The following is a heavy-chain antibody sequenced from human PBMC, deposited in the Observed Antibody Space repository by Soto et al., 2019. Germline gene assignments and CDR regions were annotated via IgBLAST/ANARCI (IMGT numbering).Heavy chain of an antibody. CDR3: ARGKEAAAAEDYYSIDV. J-gene: IGHJ6*03. V-gene: IGHV6-1*01. CDR1: GDSVSSNSAA. CDR2: TYYRSKWYN. Sequence: SQTLSLTCAISGDSVSSNSAAWNWIRQSPSRDLEWLGRTYYRSKWYNDYAVSVTSRITINPDTSKNQFSLQLNSVTPEDTAVYYCARGKEAAAAEDYYSIDVWGKGTTVTVSS. D-gene: IGHD6-13*01.